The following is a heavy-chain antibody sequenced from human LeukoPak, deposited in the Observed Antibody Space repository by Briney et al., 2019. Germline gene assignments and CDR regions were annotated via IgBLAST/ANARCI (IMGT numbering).Heavy chain of an antibody. Sequence: ASVKASCKASGYTFTSYYMHWVRQAPGQGLEWMGIINPSGGSTSYAQKFQGRVTMTRDTSTSTVYMELSSLRSEDTAVYYCASQRTGVDTAMVNDWFDPWGQGTLVTVSS. CDR2: INPSGGST. D-gene: IGHD5-18*01. J-gene: IGHJ5*02. CDR1: GYTFTSYY. CDR3: ASQRTGVDTAMVNDWFDP. V-gene: IGHV1-46*01.